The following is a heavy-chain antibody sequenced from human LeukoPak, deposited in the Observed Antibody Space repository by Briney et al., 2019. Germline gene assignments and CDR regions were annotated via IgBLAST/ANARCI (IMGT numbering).Heavy chain of an antibody. CDR1: GFTFSSFE. Sequence: PGGSLRLSCVASGFTFSSFEMNWVRQAPGKGLEWVSYISSSGSTIYYSDSVKGRFTISRDNSKNTLYLQMNSMRADDTAVYYCARRTALEQYFDYWGQGTLVTVSS. D-gene: IGHD1/OR15-1a*01. CDR2: ISSSGSTI. CDR3: ARRTALEQYFDY. V-gene: IGHV3-48*03. J-gene: IGHJ4*02.